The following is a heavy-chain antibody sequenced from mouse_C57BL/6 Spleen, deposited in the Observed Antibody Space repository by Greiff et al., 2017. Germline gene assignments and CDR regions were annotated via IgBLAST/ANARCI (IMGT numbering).Heavy chain of an antibody. V-gene: IGHV7-3*01. CDR3: AREDGYYYYFDY. Sequence: DVMLVESGGGLVQPGGSLSLSCAASGFTFTDYYMSWVRQPPGKALEWLGFIRNKANGYTTEYSASVKGRFTISRDNSQSILYLQMNALRAEDSATYYCAREDGYYYYFDYWGQGTTLTVSS. CDR1: GFTFTDYY. J-gene: IGHJ2*01. D-gene: IGHD2-3*01. CDR2: IRNKANGYTT.